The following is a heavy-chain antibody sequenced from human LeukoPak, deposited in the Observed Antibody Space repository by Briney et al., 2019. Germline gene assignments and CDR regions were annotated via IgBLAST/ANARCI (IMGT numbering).Heavy chain of an antibody. CDR2: ISYDGSNR. CDR1: RFSFSSYG. J-gene: IGHJ4*02. V-gene: IGHV3-30*03. Sequence: GRSLRLSCAASRFSFSSYGMHWMRQAPGQGLEWVAVISYDGSNRYYADSVKGRFTISRDNSKNMLYLQMNSLRAEDTAVYYCAIPTGSSWFGPYYLDYWGQGTLVTVSS. CDR3: AIPTGSSWFGPYYLDY. D-gene: IGHD6-13*01.